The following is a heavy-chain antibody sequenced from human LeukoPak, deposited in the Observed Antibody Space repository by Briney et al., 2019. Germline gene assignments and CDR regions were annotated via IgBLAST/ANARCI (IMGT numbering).Heavy chain of an antibody. CDR3: VRDISGWYGY. J-gene: IGHJ4*02. Sequence: PGGSLRLSCAASGFTFSTYWMTWVRQAPGKGLEWVANIKQDGSEKYYVDSVKGRFTISRDNAKNSLYLQMNSLRVEDTAVYYCVRDISGWYGYWGQGTLVTVSS. D-gene: IGHD6-19*01. CDR2: IKQDGSEK. V-gene: IGHV3-7*01. CDR1: GFTFSTYW.